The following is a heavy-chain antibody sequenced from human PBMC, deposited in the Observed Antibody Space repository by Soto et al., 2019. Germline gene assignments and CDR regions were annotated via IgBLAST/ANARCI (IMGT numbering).Heavy chain of an antibody. J-gene: IGHJ4*02. CDR3: AKGPIVPARPTFDS. V-gene: IGHV3-30*18. CDR1: GFPFSTYG. Sequence: VQLVESGGGVVQSGRSLRLSCAASGFPFSTYGMHWVRQAPGKGLEWVAVISSDGGQRHFADSVKGRFTVSRDNSKNTLYLQMNSLRGEDTAMYYCAKGPIVPARPTFDSWGQGTLVTVSS. D-gene: IGHD1-26*01. CDR2: ISSDGGQR.